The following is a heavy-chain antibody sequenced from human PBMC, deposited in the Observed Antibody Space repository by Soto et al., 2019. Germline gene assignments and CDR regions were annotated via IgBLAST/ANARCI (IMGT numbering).Heavy chain of an antibody. J-gene: IGHJ4*02. CDR3: ARRYGGTLHY. Sequence: SETLSLTCTVSGGSISSYYWSWIRQPPGKGLEWIGYIYYSGSTNYNPSLKSRVTISVDTSKNQFSLKLSSVTAADTAVYYCARRYGGTLHYCGQGTLVTVSS. CDR2: IYYSGST. D-gene: IGHD4-17*01. V-gene: IGHV4-59*08. CDR1: GGSISSYY.